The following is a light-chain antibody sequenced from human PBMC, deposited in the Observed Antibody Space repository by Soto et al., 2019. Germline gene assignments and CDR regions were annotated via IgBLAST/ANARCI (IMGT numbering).Light chain of an antibody. J-gene: IGKJ1*01. CDR1: QSISNW. CDR3: QQYNSFSGT. V-gene: IGKV1-5*01. CDR2: DAS. Sequence: DTQMTQSPSTLSASVGDRVTITCRASQSISNWLAWYQQKPGEAPKLLINDASSLESGVPSRFSGSGSGTEFTLTISSLQPDDFATYYCQQYNSFSGTFGQGTKVDIK.